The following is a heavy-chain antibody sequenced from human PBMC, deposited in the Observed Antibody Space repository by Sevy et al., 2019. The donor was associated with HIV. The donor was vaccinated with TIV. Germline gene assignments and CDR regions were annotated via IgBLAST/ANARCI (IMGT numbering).Heavy chain of an antibody. CDR3: TTERTYYYDSLI. Sequence: GGSLRLSCAASRFTFSNAWMSWVRQAPGKGLEWVGRIKSKTDGGTTDYAAPVKGRFTISRDDSKNTLYLQMNSLKTEDTAVYYCTTERTYYYDSLIWGQGTMVTVSS. V-gene: IGHV3-15*01. J-gene: IGHJ3*02. CDR2: IKSKTDGGTT. CDR1: RFTFSNAW. D-gene: IGHD3-22*01.